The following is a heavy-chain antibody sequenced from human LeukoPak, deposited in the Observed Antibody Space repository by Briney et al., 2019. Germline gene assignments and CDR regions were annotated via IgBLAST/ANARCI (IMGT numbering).Heavy chain of an antibody. CDR1: GGTFSSYA. Sequence: SVKVSCKASGGTFSSYAISWVRQAPGHGLEWMGGIIPIFGTANYAQKFQGRVTITADESTSTAYMELSSLRSEDTAVYYCARASGPLGTSWYIGTNYYYYGMDVWGQGTTVTVSS. CDR3: ARASGPLGTSWYIGTNYYYYGMDV. V-gene: IGHV1-69*13. J-gene: IGHJ6*02. D-gene: IGHD6-13*01. CDR2: IIPIFGTA.